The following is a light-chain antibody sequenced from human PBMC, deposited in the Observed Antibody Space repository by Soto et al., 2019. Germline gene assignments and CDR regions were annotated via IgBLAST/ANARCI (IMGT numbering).Light chain of an antibody. J-gene: IGLJ3*02. CDR1: SSDVGTYNY. V-gene: IGLV2-14*01. CDR3: SSYTTSNTQV. Sequence: QSALTQPASVSGSLGQSITISCTGTSSDVGTYNYVSWYQHRPGKAPKLMIYDVSYRPSGVSNRFSGSKSANTASLTISGLQAEDEADYYCSSYTTSNTQVFGGGTKVTVL. CDR2: DVS.